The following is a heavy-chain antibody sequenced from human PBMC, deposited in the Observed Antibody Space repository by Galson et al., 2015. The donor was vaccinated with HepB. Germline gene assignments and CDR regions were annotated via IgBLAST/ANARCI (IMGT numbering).Heavy chain of an antibody. CDR3: ARYQLLVYGMDV. CDR2: ISYDGSNK. CDR1: GFTFSSYA. J-gene: IGHJ6*02. Sequence: SLRLSCAASGFTFSSYAMHWVRQAPGKGLEWVAVISYDGSNKYYADSVKGRFTITIDNSTNTLYLQMNSLRAEDTAVYYCARYQLLVYGMDVWGQGTTVTVSS. D-gene: IGHD2-2*01. V-gene: IGHV3-30-3*01.